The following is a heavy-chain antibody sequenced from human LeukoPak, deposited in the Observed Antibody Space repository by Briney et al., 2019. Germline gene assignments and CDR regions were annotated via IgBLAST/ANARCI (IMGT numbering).Heavy chain of an antibody. J-gene: IGHJ4*02. CDR2: ISGSGFST. CDR3: ARDYRSSSGWTVDY. V-gene: IGHV3-23*01. CDR1: GFTFSSYA. D-gene: IGHD6-19*01. Sequence: GGSLRLSCAASGFTFSSYAMSWVRQAPGKGLEWVSAISGSGFSTYYADSVKGRFTISRDNAKNSLYLQMNSLRDEDTAVYYCARDYRSSSGWTVDYWGQGTLVAVSS.